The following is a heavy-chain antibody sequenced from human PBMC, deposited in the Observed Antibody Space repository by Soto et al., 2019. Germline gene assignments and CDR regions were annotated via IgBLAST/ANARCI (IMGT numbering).Heavy chain of an antibody. V-gene: IGHV3-23*01. CDR3: AKGARSYYYYGMDV. Sequence: PGRSLRLSCAASGFTFSSYAMTWVRQAPGKGLEWVSGISGSGGSTYYADSVKGRFTISRDNSKNTMYLQMNSLRAEDTAVYYCAKGARSYYYYGMDVWGQGTTVTVSS. CDR2: ISGSGGST. J-gene: IGHJ6*02. D-gene: IGHD5-12*01. CDR1: GFTFSSYA.